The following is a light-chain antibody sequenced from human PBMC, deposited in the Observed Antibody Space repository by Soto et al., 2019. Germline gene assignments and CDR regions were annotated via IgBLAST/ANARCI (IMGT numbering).Light chain of an antibody. J-gene: IGKJ1*01. CDR2: AAS. CDR1: QSITTW. V-gene: IGKV1-5*01. Sequence: DIQMTQSPSTVSAYVGDSVTITCRASQSITTWLAWYQQRPGKAPKLLIYAASSLQSGVPSRFSGSGSGTEFTLTISSLQPDDFATYYCQHYNSYSEAFGQGTKVDI. CDR3: QHYNSYSEA.